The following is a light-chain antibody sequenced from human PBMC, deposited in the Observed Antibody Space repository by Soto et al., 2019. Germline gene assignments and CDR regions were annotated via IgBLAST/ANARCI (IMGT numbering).Light chain of an antibody. CDR3: ETWDSHSRL. CDR1: SGHSNCI. Sequence: QSVLTQSSSASASLGSSVKLTCTLSSGHSNCIIAWHQQQPGMAPWFLMRLEESGSYNKGSGVPDRFSGSSSGADRYLTISNLQAEDEADYYCETWDSHSRLFGGGTKLTVL. J-gene: IGLJ3*02. V-gene: IGLV4-60*03. CDR2: LEESGSY.